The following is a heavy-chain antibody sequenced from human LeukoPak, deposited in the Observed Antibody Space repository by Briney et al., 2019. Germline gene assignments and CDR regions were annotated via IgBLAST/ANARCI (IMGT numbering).Heavy chain of an antibody. CDR1: GYSLTGPY. J-gene: IGHJ4*02. CDR3: ARAIEKTSCFDF. V-gene: IGHV1-2*02. Sequence: ASVKVSCKASGYSLTGPYIHWVRQAPGQGLEWMGWINPNNGGTNYAQKFQGRVTMTRDTSISTVFMELTWLTSDDTALYYCARAIEKTSCFDFWGQGTLVTVSP. D-gene: IGHD2-2*01. CDR2: INPNNGGT.